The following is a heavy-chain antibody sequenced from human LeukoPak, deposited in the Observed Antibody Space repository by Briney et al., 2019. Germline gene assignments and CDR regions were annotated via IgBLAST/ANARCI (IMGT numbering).Heavy chain of an antibody. CDR1: GGTFSSYA. Sequence: HRASVKVSCKASGGTFSSYAISWVRQAPGQGLEWMGGIIPIFGTANYAQKFQGRVTITADESTSTAYMELSSLRSEDTAVYYCARDRRDNWNGNFDYWGQGTLVTVSS. D-gene: IGHD1-20*01. V-gene: IGHV1-69*13. CDR2: IIPIFGTA. CDR3: ARDRRDNWNGNFDY. J-gene: IGHJ4*02.